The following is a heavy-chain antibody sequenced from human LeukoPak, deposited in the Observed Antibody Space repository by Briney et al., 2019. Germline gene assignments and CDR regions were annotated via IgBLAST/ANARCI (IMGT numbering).Heavy chain of an antibody. CDR1: GFTFSSYA. Sequence: GGSLRLFCAASGFTFSSYAMHWVRQAPGKGLEWVAVISYDGSNKYYADSVKGRFTISRDNSKNTLYLQMNSLRAEDTAVYHCARDGRYYDILTGSHNWFDPWGQGTLVTVSS. J-gene: IGHJ5*02. V-gene: IGHV3-30-3*01. CDR2: ISYDGSNK. D-gene: IGHD3-9*01. CDR3: ARDGRYYDILTGSHNWFDP.